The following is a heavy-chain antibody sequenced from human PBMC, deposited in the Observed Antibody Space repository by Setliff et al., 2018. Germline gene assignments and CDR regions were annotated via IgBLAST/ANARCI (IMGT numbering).Heavy chain of an antibody. CDR1: GFTFSSYA. CDR3: ARDRVANPSSWPYYFDY. V-gene: IGHV3-30*04. D-gene: IGHD6-13*01. CDR2: ISYDGSNK. J-gene: IGHJ4*02. Sequence: LRLSCAASGFTFSSYAMHWVRQAPGKGLEWVAVISYDGSNKYYADSVKGRFTISRDNSKNTLYLQMNSLRAEDTAVYYCARDRVANPSSWPYYFDYWGQGTLVTVSS.